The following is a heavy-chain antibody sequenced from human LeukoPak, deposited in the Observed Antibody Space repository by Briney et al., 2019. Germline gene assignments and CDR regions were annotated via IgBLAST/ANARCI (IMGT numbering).Heavy chain of an antibody. V-gene: IGHV3-23*01. CDR2: ISSSGGST. CDR3: AKETTYCSGGSCYYEFDY. D-gene: IGHD2-15*01. Sequence: PGESLRLSCAASGFTFSSHAMSWVRQAPEKGLEWVSAISSSGGSTYYADSVKGRFTISRDNSKNTLSLQMNSLRAEDTALYYCAKETTYCSGGSCYYEFDYWGQGTLVTVSS. J-gene: IGHJ4*02. CDR1: GFTFSSHA.